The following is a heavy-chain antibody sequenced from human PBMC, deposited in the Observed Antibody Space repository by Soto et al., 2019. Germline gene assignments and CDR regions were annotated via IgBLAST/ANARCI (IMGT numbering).Heavy chain of an antibody. D-gene: IGHD1-7*01. V-gene: IGHV3-9*01. CDR3: VKGGYNWNSYLYY. CDR2: ISWNSGSI. J-gene: IGHJ4*02. Sequence: EVQLVESGGGLVQPGRSLRLSCAASEVTFDDYAMHWVGQAPGKGLEWVSGISWNSGSIGYADSVKGRFTISRDNAKNSLYLQMNSLRAEDTALYYCVKGGYNWNSYLYYWGQGTLVTVSS. CDR1: EVTFDDYA.